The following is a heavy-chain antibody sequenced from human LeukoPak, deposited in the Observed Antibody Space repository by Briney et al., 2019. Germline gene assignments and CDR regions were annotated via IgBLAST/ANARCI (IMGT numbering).Heavy chain of an antibody. Sequence: GGSLRLSCAASGFTVSSNYMSWVRQAPGKGLGWVSLIYSGGNTYYADSVKGRFTISTDNSKNTLYLQMNSLRAEDTAVYYCASQKYCTNGICYRKYYFDYWGQGTLVTVSS. CDR1: GFTVSSNY. V-gene: IGHV3-66*04. CDR3: ASQKYCTNGICYRKYYFDY. J-gene: IGHJ4*02. D-gene: IGHD2-8*01. CDR2: IYSGGNT.